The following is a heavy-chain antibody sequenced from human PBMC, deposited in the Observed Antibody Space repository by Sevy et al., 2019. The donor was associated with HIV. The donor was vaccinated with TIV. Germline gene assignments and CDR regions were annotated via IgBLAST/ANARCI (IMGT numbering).Heavy chain of an antibody. CDR1: GGTFSSYA. D-gene: IGHD5-12*01. Sequence: ASVKVSCKASGGTFSSYAISWVRQAPGQWLEWMGGIIPIFGTANYAQKFQGRVTITADESTSTAYMELSSLRSEDTAVYYCAREGATDPEGGMDVWGQGTTVTVSS. J-gene: IGHJ6*02. V-gene: IGHV1-69*13. CDR3: AREGATDPEGGMDV. CDR2: IIPIFGTA.